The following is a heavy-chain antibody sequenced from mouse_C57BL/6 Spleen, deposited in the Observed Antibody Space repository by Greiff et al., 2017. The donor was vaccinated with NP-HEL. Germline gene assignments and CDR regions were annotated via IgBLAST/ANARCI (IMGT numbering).Heavy chain of an antibody. CDR3: GRSSSGYGSAMDY. J-gene: IGHJ4*01. Sequence: VQLQQSGPVLVKPGASVKMSCKASGYTFTDYYMNWVKQSHGKSLEWIGVINPYNGGTSYNQKFTGKATLTVDKSSSTAYMELNSLTSEDSAVYYCGRSSSGYGSAMDYWGQGTSVTVSS. V-gene: IGHV1-19*01. CDR1: GYTFTDYY. D-gene: IGHD3-2*02. CDR2: INPYNGGT.